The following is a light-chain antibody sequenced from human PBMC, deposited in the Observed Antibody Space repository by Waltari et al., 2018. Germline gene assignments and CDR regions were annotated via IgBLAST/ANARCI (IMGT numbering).Light chain of an antibody. J-gene: IGLJ3*02. CDR2: RND. V-gene: IGLV1-44*01. Sequence: SVLTPPPPASAPPGHPVPIPCSGSHPNIGNNVVNCYQQFPGTAPKLRSYRNDLRPSGVPDRFSGSKSGTSGSLAISGLQSEDEADYYCATWDDSLLGGRWVFGGGTKLTVL. CDR1: HPNIGNNV. CDR3: ATWDDSLLGGRWV.